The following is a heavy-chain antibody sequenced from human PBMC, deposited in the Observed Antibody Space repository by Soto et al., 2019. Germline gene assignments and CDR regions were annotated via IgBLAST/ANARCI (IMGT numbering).Heavy chain of an antibody. CDR2: ISGSGTTA. V-gene: IGHV3-23*01. Sequence: GGSLRLSCAASGFVFSSYAMSWVRQAPGKGLEWVSAISGSGTTAYYADSVKGRFIFSRDNPKNTMYLQMNSLRAEDTAVYFCAKTTDGWFSAFEIWGEGTVVTVSS. D-gene: IGHD6-19*01. CDR1: GFVFSSYA. J-gene: IGHJ3*02. CDR3: AKTTDGWFSAFEI.